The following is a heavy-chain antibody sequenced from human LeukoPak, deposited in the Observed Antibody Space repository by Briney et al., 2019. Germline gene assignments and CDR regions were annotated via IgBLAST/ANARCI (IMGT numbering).Heavy chain of an antibody. CDR3: ARLIDYYDSSAYQLFFDY. J-gene: IGHJ4*02. V-gene: IGHV4-59*01. Sequence: SETLSLTCTVSGGSISFYHWSWIRPPPGKGLEWFGYIFYSGSTNYNPSLESRVTISVDTSKNQFSLKLSTVTAADTAVYYCARLIDYYDSSAYQLFFDYWGQGALVTVSS. D-gene: IGHD3-22*01. CDR1: GGSISFYH. CDR2: IFYSGST.